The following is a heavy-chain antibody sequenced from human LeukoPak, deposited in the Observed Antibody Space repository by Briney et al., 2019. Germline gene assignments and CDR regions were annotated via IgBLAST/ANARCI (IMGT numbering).Heavy chain of an antibody. J-gene: IGHJ6*04. D-gene: IGHD3-10*02. Sequence: GGSLRLSCAASGFTFSNFNMNWVRQAPGKGLEWVSCISSSGSTIYYADSVKGRFTISRDNAKNSLYLQMNSLRAEDTAVYYCAELGITMIGGVWGKGTTVTISS. CDR2: ISSSGSTI. CDR3: AELGITMIGGV. V-gene: IGHV3-48*04. CDR1: GFTFSNFN.